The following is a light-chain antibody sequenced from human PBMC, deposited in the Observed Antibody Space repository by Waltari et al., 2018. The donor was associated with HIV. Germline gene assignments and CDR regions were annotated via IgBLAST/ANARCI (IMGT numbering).Light chain of an antibody. Sequence: QSALTQPASVSGSPGQSITMSCPGSSSDVGGYNFVSWYQQHPGKAPKVLIYDVSDRPSGVSDRFSGSKSGNTASLTISGLQAEDEADYYCSSYTSSGTVAFGGGTTLTVL. CDR3: SSYTSSGTVA. V-gene: IGLV2-14*03. J-gene: IGLJ3*02. CDR2: DVS. CDR1: SSDVGGYNF.